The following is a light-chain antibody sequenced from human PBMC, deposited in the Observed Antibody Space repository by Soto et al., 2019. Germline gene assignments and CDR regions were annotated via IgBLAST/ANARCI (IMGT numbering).Light chain of an antibody. Sequence: DIQMTQSPSSVSASVGDTVTITCRASQGVSSVLAWYQQKPGKAPKLLIYAASNSLSGVPSRFSGSGAGTDFTLTISSLQPEDSGTYYCQQANSFPHTFGQGSKLEIK. CDR1: QGVSSV. CDR3: QQANSFPHT. CDR2: AAS. V-gene: IGKV1-12*01. J-gene: IGKJ2*01.